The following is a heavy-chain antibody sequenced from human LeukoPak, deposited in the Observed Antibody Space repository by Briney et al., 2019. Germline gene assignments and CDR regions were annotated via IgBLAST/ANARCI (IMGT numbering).Heavy chain of an antibody. V-gene: IGHV4-4*07. CDR2: IYTSGST. CDR3: ARGAPMDGFDY. J-gene: IGHJ4*02. CDR1: GGSISSYF. Sequence: NSSETLSLTCTVSGGSISSYFWTWIRQPAGMGLEWIGRIYTSGSTNYKPSLKSRVTISVDTSKNQFSLKLSSVTAADTAVYYCARGAPMDGFDYWGQGTLVTVSS. D-gene: IGHD3/OR15-3a*01.